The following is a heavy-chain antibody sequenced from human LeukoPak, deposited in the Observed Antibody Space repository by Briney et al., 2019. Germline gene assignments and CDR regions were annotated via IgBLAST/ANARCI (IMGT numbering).Heavy chain of an antibody. CDR1: GYSFTSYW. J-gene: IGHJ5*01. Sequence: GESLKISCKGSGYSFTSYWIGWVRQMPGKGLEWMGIIYPGDSDTRYSPSFQGQVTISADKSISTAYLQWSSLKASDTAMYYCARRSYCYSTSCYSYWFDSWGQGTLVTVSS. CDR3: ARRSYCYSTSCYSYWFDS. V-gene: IGHV5-51*01. CDR2: IYPGDSDT. D-gene: IGHD2-2*01.